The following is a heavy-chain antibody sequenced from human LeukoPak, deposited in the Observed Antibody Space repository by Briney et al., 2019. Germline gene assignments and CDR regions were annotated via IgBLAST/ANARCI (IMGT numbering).Heavy chain of an antibody. CDR2: ISSSSSYI. Sequence: GGSLRLSCAASGFTFSSYSMNWVRQALGKGLEWGSSISSSSSYIYRADSVKGRFTISRDNAKNSLYLQMNSLRAEDTAVYYCARDTAMVPILDYWGQGTLVTVSS. D-gene: IGHD5-18*01. CDR1: GFTFSSYS. J-gene: IGHJ4*02. CDR3: ARDTAMVPILDY. V-gene: IGHV3-21*01.